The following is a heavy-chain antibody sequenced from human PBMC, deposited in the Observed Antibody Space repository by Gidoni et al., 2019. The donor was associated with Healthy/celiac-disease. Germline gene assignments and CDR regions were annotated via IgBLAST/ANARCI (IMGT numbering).Heavy chain of an antibody. CDR1: GFTFSSYS. D-gene: IGHD6-19*01. CDR2: ISSSSSYI. Sequence: EVQLVASGGGLVKPGGSLRLSCAASGFTFSSYSMNWVRQAPGKGLEWVSSISSSSSYIYYADSVKGRFTISRDNAKNSLYLQMNSLRAEDTAVYYCARVRQWLVPGFDYWGQGTLVTVSS. J-gene: IGHJ4*02. V-gene: IGHV3-21*01. CDR3: ARVRQWLVPGFDY.